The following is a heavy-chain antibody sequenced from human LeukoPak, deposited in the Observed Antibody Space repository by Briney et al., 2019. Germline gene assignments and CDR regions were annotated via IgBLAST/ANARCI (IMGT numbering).Heavy chain of an antibody. CDR3: ARRRYYYDSSGRALYYFDY. Sequence: SETLSLTCTVSGGSISSYYWSWIRQPPGKGLEWIGYIYYSGSTNYNPSLKSRVTISVDTSKNRFSLKLSSVTAADTAVYYCARRRYYYDSSGRALYYFDYWGQGTLVTVSS. CDR1: GGSISSYY. D-gene: IGHD3-22*01. J-gene: IGHJ4*02. CDR2: IYYSGST. V-gene: IGHV4-59*01.